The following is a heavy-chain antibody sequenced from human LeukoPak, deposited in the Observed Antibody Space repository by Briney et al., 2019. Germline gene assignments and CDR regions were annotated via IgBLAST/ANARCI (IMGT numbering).Heavy chain of an antibody. J-gene: IGHJ4*02. CDR3: ARARKGYYFDY. CDR1: AYTFSSYE. CDR2: ISSNGSLI. V-gene: IGHV3-48*03. Sequence: PGGSLRLSCTPSAYTFSSYEINWVRQAPGKGLEWVSYISSNGSLIHYADSVKGRFTISRDNAKKSLYLQMNSLRAEDTAVYYCARARKGYYFDYWGQGTLVTVSS.